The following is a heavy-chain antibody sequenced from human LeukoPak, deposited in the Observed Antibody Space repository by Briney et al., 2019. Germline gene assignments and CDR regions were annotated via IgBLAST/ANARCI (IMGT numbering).Heavy chain of an antibody. J-gene: IGHJ3*02. V-gene: IGHV4-38-2*02. Sequence: PSETLSLTCTVSGYSISSGYYWGWIRQPPGKGLEWIGSIYHSGSTYHNPSLKSRVTISVDTSKNQFSLKLSSVTAADTAVYYCATQYYYDSSGSAFDIWGQGTMVTVSS. D-gene: IGHD3-22*01. CDR3: ATQYYYDSSGSAFDI. CDR2: IYHSGST. CDR1: GYSISSGYY.